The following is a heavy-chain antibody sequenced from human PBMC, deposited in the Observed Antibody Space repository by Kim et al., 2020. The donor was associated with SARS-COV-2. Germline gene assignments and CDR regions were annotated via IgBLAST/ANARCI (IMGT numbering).Heavy chain of an antibody. J-gene: IGHJ3*02. Sequence: SETLSLTCTVSGGSISSYYWSWIRQPPGKGLEWIGYIYYSGSTNYNPSLKSRVTISVDTSKNQFSLKLSSVTAADTAVYYCAREGGVYGYSTKGAAFDIWGQGTMVTVSS. D-gene: IGHD5-18*01. CDR3: AREGGVYGYSTKGAAFDI. V-gene: IGHV4-59*01. CDR1: GGSISSYY. CDR2: IYYSGST.